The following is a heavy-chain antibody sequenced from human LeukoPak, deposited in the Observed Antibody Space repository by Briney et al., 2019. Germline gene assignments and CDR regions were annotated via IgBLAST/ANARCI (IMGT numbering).Heavy chain of an antibody. J-gene: IGHJ4*02. CDR1: GYTFTGYD. CDR3: TRGSLSGSPRDY. CDR2: MNPSTGDT. D-gene: IGHD1-26*01. Sequence: GASVKVSFKASGYTFTGYDINWVRQAIGQGLEWMGWMNPSTGDTGYAQKFQGRVTMTRNTSVDTAFMELSGLGSEDTAVYYCTRGSLSGSPRDYWGQGILVTVSS. V-gene: IGHV1-8*01.